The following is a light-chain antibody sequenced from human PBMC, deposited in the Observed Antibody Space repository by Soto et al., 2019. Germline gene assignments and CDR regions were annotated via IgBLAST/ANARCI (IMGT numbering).Light chain of an antibody. CDR1: QDISNY. CDR2: DAF. J-gene: IGKJ4*01. CDR3: QHYDNIPVT. V-gene: IGKV1-33*01. Sequence: DIQMTQSPSSLSASVGDRVTITCQASQDISNYLNWYQQKPGKAPKLLIYDAFKLETGVPSRFSGSGSGTDFTLTISSLQPEDIATYYCQHYDNIPVTLGGGTKVDIK.